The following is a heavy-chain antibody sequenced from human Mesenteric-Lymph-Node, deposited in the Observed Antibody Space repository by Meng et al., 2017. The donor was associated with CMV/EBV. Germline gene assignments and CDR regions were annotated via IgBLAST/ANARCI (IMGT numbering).Heavy chain of an antibody. D-gene: IGHD6-13*01. Sequence: SCKASGYSFTSQLISWVRQMPGKGLEWMGRIDPRDSYTDYRPFFRGHVTISTDNSINTVYPQGSSLEASDTAFYYCARRTAAGNWDYWGQGILVTVSS. CDR1: GYSFTSQL. V-gene: IGHV5-10-1*01. CDR2: IDPRDSYT. J-gene: IGHJ4*02. CDR3: ARRTAAGNWDY.